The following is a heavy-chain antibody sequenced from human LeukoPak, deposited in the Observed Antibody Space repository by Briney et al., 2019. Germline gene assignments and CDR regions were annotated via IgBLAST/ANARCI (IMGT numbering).Heavy chain of an antibody. CDR2: IYYSGNT. Sequence: SQTLSLTCTVSGGSIGSGDYFWSWIRQPPGKGLEWIGYIYYSGNTYYNPSLKSRITISLDTSKNHFSLKMSSVTAADTAVYYCARRVTSIRGYFDYWGQGTLVTVSS. D-gene: IGHD2-21*02. CDR1: GGSIGSGDYF. V-gene: IGHV4-30-4*01. J-gene: IGHJ4*02. CDR3: ARRVTSIRGYFDY.